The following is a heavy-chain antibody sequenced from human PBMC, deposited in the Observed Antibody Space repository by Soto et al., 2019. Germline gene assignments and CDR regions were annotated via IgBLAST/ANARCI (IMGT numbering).Heavy chain of an antibody. Sequence: SETLSLTCTVSGGSISGYYWSWIRQPPGKGLEWIGYIHYSGSTDYNPSLKSRVTISVDTSKNQFSLKLNSVTAADTAVYYCARGGPSSKWLDPWGQGTLVTVSS. V-gene: IGHV4-59*01. CDR3: ARGGPSSKWLDP. CDR2: IHYSGST. D-gene: IGHD3-10*01. J-gene: IGHJ5*02. CDR1: GGSISGYY.